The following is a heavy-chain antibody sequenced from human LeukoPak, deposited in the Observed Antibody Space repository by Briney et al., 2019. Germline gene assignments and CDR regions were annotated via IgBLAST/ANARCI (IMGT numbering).Heavy chain of an antibody. D-gene: IGHD6-19*01. V-gene: IGHV1-69*01. Sequence: SVTVSCKASGGTFSSYAISWVRQAPGQGIEWMGGIIPNFGKANYAQKFQGRVTITADESTSRAYVGLGRLRSEDTAVYYCARRSSGWYTLDYWGQGTLVTVSS. CDR3: ARRSSGWYTLDY. CDR1: GGTFSSYA. CDR2: IIPNFGKA. J-gene: IGHJ4*02.